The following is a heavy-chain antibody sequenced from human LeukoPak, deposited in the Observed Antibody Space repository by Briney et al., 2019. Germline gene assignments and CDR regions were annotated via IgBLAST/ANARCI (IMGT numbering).Heavy chain of an antibody. J-gene: IGHJ4*02. D-gene: IGHD3-22*01. CDR1: GGTFSSYS. CDR3: ARVPDSSVNGSDY. V-gene: IGHV1-69*05. CDR2: IIPMFHKT. Sequence: SVKVSCKASGGTFSSYSISWVRQAPGQRLEWMGNIIPMFHKTNYAQILQGRVTITTDESTTTAYMELSSLRPEDTAVYYCARVPDSSVNGSDYWGQGTLVTVSS.